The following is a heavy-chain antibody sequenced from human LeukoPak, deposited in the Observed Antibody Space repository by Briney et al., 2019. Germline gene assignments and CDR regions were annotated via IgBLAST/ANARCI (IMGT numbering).Heavy chain of an antibody. Sequence: PGKSLRLSCVASGFTFSHYGMHWVRQAPGKGLEWVAVIWNDGSDKYYGDSVKGRFTISRDNSRNTVYLNMDSLRAGDTARYYCAKDAQRGFDYSNSLEYWGQGTLVTVS. CDR1: GFTFSHYG. CDR2: IWNDGSDK. D-gene: IGHD4-11*01. CDR3: AKDAQRGFDYSNSLEY. J-gene: IGHJ4*02. V-gene: IGHV3-33*06.